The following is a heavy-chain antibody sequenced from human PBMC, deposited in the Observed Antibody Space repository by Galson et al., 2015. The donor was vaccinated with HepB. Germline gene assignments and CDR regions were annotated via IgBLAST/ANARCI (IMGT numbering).Heavy chain of an antibody. J-gene: IGHJ6*03. CDR1: GFTFNSYV. Sequence: SLRLSCAASGFTFNSYVMTWVRQAPGKGLDWVSVIIGGGATTYYADSVKGRFTISRDNSKNTLYLQMNSLRVEDTAIYYCAKVAGWLGRNYYMDVWGKGTMVTVSS. CDR3: AKVAGWLGRNYYMDV. V-gene: IGHV3-23*01. CDR2: IIGGGATT. D-gene: IGHD6-19*01.